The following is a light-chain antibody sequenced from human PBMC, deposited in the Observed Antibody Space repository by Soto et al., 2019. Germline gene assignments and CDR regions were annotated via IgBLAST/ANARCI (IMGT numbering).Light chain of an antibody. V-gene: IGKV3-15*01. Sequence: EIVMTQSPATLSVSPGERATLSCRASQTVSSNLAWYQQKPGQAPRLLIYGASNRATGIPARFSGSGSGTDFTLTISSLQPEDFATYYCQQSYSTPPTFGQGTKVDIK. CDR2: GAS. J-gene: IGKJ1*01. CDR3: QQSYSTPPT. CDR1: QTVSSN.